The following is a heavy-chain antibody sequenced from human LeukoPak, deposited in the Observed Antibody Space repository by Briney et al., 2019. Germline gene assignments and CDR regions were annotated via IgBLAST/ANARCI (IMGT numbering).Heavy chain of an antibody. D-gene: IGHD2-8*01. V-gene: IGHV3-11*04. CDR2: ISSSGSTI. Sequence: GGSLRLSCAASGFAFSDYYMSWIRQAPGKGLEWVSYISSSGSTIYYVDSVKGRFTISRDNAKNSLYLQMNSLRAEDTAVYYCARARRMLYEYTYFDYWGQGTLVTVSS. CDR3: ARARRMLYEYTYFDY. J-gene: IGHJ4*02. CDR1: GFAFSDYY.